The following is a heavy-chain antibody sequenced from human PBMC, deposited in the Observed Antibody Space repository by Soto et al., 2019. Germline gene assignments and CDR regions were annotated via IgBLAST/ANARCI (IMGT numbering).Heavy chain of an antibody. J-gene: IGHJ4*02. CDR2: ISYDGSNK. D-gene: IGHD3-10*01. V-gene: IGHV3-30*18. CDR3: AKDRGGTFDY. Sequence: GGSLRLSCAASGFTFSSYGMHWVRQAPGKGLEWVAVISYDGSNKYYADSVKGRFTISRDNSKNTLYLQMNSLRAEDTAVYYCAKDRGGTFDYWGQGTLVTVSS. CDR1: GFTFSSYG.